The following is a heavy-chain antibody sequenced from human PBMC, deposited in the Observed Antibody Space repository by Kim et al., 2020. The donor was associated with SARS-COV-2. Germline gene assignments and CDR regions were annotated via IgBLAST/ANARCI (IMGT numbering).Heavy chain of an antibody. J-gene: IGHJ4*02. D-gene: IGHD3-3*01. V-gene: IGHV3-23*01. CDR2: TTNGGANT. Sequence: GGSLRLSCAASGFPFSSYAMSWVRQAPGKGLEWISATTNGGANTYYADSVRGRFTISRDNSKNMLFLQMNSLRAEDTAVYYCAKNRNGVATCIDYWVQGTLVPVSS. CDR3: AKNRNGVATCIDY. CDR1: GFPFSSYA.